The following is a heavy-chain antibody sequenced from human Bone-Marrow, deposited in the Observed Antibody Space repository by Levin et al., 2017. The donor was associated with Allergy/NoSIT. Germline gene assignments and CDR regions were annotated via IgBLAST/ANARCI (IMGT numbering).Heavy chain of an antibody. CDR2: ISSSSGYI. J-gene: IGHJ3*02. D-gene: IGHD2-21*02. V-gene: IGHV3-21*01. CDR3: ARDQASLGYCGGDCYSRPGQRVFDI. CDR1: GFTFRSYS. Sequence: GGSLRLSCAASGFTFRSYSMDWVRQAPGKGLEWVSSISSSSGYIYSADSVKGRFTISRHNAKNSLFLQMNSLTAEDTAVYYCARDQASLGYCGGDCYSRPGQRVFDIWGQGTMVTVSS.